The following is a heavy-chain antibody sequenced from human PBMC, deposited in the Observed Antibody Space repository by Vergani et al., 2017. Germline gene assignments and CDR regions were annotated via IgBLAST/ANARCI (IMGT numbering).Heavy chain of an antibody. CDR3: AKDLSYSTAWPYFDS. V-gene: IGHV3-15*01. J-gene: IGHJ4*02. D-gene: IGHD4-11*01. CDR2: IRPKTDGETT. CDR1: GFTFSSAW. Sequence: EVQPVESGGGLVKPGGSLRLSCTTSGFTFSSAWMSWVRQAPGKGLEWVARIRPKTDGETTDYAAPVKGRFTISRDSSKTVYLQMNSLRVEDTAMYFCAKDLSYSTAWPYFDSRGQGTLVTVSS.